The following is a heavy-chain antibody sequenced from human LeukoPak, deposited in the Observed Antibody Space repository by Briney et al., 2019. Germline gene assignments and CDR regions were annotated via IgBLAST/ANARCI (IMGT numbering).Heavy chain of an antibody. CDR3: ARGRYSGYDSSGYYFDY. CDR1: GYSISSGYY. D-gene: IGHD5-12*01. J-gene: IGHJ4*02. CDR2: IYTSGST. V-gene: IGHV4-4*07. Sequence: SETLSLTCTVSGYSISSGYYWGWIRQPAGKGLEWIGRIYTSGSTNYNPSLKSRATMSVDTSKNQFSLKLSSVTAADTAVYYCARGRYSGYDSSGYYFDYWGQGTLVTVSS.